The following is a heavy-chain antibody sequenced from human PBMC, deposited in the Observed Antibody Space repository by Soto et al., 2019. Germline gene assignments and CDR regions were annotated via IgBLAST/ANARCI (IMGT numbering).Heavy chain of an antibody. V-gene: IGHV4-59*01. CDR3: ARHGRGYDLYYFDN. D-gene: IGHD5-12*01. J-gene: IGHJ4*02. Sequence: SETLSLTCTVSGGSISNYYWSWIRQPPGEGLEWIGYIYYSGSTNYNPSLKSRVTKSVDTSKNQFSLNLISVTAADTAVYYCARHGRGYDLYYFDNWGQGTQVTVSS. CDR1: GGSISNYY. CDR2: IYYSGST.